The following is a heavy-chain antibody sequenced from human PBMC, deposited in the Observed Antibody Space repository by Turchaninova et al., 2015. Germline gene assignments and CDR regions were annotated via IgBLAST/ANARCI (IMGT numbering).Heavy chain of an antibody. CDR3: ARQGMGGDDGFHI. Sequence: QVQLQESGPGLLKPSETLSLTCAVSGLSIDSDYYWGWIRKSPGKGLEWFVTPFHSGPTYYNTSLKNRVITWRHPSRNEFTLGVTSVTAADTAVYFCARQGMGGDDGFHIWGQGTKVTVSS. V-gene: IGHV4-38-2*01. CDR1: GLSIDSDYY. D-gene: IGHD1-26*01. CDR2: PFHSGPT. J-gene: IGHJ3*02.